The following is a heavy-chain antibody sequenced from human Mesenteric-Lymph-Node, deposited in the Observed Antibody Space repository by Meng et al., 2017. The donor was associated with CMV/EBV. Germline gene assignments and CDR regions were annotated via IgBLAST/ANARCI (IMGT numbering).Heavy chain of an antibody. CDR3: ARVLAADPYYYYGMDV. J-gene: IGHJ6*02. D-gene: IGHD6-13*01. V-gene: IGHV4-59*01. CDR2: IYYSGST. CDR1: GGSISSYY. Sequence: SETLSLTCTVSGGSISSYYWSWIRQPPGKGLEWIGYIYYSGSTNYNPSLKSRVTISVDTSKNQFSLKLSSVTAADTAVYYCARVLAADPYYYYGMDVWGQGTTVTVSS.